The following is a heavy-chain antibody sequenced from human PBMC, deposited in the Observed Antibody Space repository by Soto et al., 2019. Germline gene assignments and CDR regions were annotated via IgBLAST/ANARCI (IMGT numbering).Heavy chain of an antibody. J-gene: IGHJ6*02. D-gene: IGHD2-15*01. CDR3: ARARDIVVVVAATDYYYYGMDV. CDR1: GGTFSSYA. Sequence: QVQLVQSGAEVKKPGSSGKVSCKASGGTFSSYAISWVRQAPGQGLEWMGGIIPIFGTANYAQKFQGRVTITADESTSTAYMELSSLRSEDTAVYYCARARDIVVVVAATDYYYYGMDVWGQGTTVTVSS. CDR2: IIPIFGTA. V-gene: IGHV1-69*01.